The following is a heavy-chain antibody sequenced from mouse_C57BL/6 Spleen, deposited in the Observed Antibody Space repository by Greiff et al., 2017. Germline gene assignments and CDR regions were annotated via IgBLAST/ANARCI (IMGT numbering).Heavy chain of an antibody. D-gene: IGHD4-1*01. Sequence: VQLQQPGAELVRPGTSVKLSCKASGYTFTSYWMHWVKQRPGQGLEWIGVIDPSDSYTNYNQKFKGKATLSVDTSSSTAYMQLSSLTSEDSAVYYCARSETGTLAYWGQGTLVTVSA. CDR2: IDPSDSYT. CDR3: ARSETGTLAY. CDR1: GYTFTSYW. V-gene: IGHV1-59*01. J-gene: IGHJ3*01.